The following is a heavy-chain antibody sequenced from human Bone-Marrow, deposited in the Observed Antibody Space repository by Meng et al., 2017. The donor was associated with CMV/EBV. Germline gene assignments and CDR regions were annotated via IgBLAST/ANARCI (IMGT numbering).Heavy chain of an antibody. V-gene: IGHV1-2*02. CDR1: GYTFTGYY. Sequence: ASVKVSCKASGYTFTGYYMHWVRQAPGQGLEWMGWINPNSGGTNYAQKFQGRVTMTRDTSISKANMELSRLRSDDTAVYYCARGGWELVEAFDIWGQGTMVTVSS. D-gene: IGHD1-26*01. J-gene: IGHJ3*02. CDR3: ARGGWELVEAFDI. CDR2: INPNSGGT.